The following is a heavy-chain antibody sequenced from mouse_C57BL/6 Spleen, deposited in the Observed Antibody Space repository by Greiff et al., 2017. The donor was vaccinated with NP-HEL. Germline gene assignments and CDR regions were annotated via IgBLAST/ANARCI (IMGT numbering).Heavy chain of an antibody. Sequence: VKLMESGAELARPGASVKLSCKASGYTFTSYGISWVKQRTGQGLEWIGEIYPRSGNTYYNEKFKGKATLTADKSSSTAYMELRSLTSEDSAVYFCARSVALGAMDYWGQGTSVTVSS. CDR2: IYPRSGNT. V-gene: IGHV1-81*01. D-gene: IGHD1-3*01. J-gene: IGHJ4*01. CDR1: GYTFTSYG. CDR3: ARSVALGAMDY.